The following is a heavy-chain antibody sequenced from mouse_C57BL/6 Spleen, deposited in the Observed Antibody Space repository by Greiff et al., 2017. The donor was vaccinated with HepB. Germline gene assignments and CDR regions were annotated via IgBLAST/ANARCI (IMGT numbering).Heavy chain of an antibody. J-gene: IGHJ2*01. Sequence: EVQGVESGGDLVKPGGSLKLSCAASGFTFSSYGMSWVRQTPDKRLEWVATISSGGSYTYYPDSVKGRFTISRDNAKNTLYLQMSSLKSEDTAMYYCARRNWAYFDYWGQGTTLTVSS. CDR2: ISSGGSYT. CDR3: ARRNWAYFDY. V-gene: IGHV5-6*01. CDR1: GFTFSSYG. D-gene: IGHD4-1*01.